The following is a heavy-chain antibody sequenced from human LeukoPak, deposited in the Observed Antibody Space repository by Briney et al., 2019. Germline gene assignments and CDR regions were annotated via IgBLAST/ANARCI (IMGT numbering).Heavy chain of an antibody. D-gene: IGHD1-14*01. CDR2: IYYSGST. J-gene: IGHJ4*02. CDR1: GGSISSYH. Sequence: SETLSLTCTVSGGSISSYHWSWIRQPPGKGLEWIGYIYYSGSTNYNPSLKSRVTISVDTSKNQFSLKLSSVTAADTAVYYCARRRTGGGPFDYWGQGTLVTVSS. V-gene: IGHV4-59*08. CDR3: ARRRTGGGPFDY.